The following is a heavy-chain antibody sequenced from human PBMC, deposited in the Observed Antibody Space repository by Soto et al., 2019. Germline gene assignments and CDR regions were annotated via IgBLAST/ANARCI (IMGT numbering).Heavy chain of an antibody. J-gene: IGHJ4*02. CDR3: ARFSETYCGGDCSGWHGDY. V-gene: IGHV4-39*01. CDR1: GGSISSSSYY. CDR2: IYYSGST. D-gene: IGHD2-21*02. Sequence: SETLSLTCTVSGGSISSSSYYWGWIRQPPGKGLEWIGSIYYSGSTYYNPSLKSRVTISVDTSKNQFSLKLSSVTAADTAVYYCARFSETYCGGDCSGWHGDYWGQGTLVTVS.